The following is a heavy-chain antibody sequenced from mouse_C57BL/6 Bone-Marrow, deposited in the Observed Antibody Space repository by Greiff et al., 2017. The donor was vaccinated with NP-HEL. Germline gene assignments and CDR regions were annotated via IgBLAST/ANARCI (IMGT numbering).Heavy chain of an antibody. CDR3: ARGGVYYYGSSYCY. J-gene: IGHJ2*01. V-gene: IGHV1-59*01. D-gene: IGHD1-1*01. Sequence: VQLQQPGAELVRPGTSVKLSCKASGYTFTSYWMHWVKQRPGQGLEWIGVIDPSDSYTNYNQKFKGKATLTVDTSSSTAYMQLSSLTSEDSAVYYCARGGVYYYGSSYCYWGQGTTLTVSS. CDR1: GYTFTSYW. CDR2: IDPSDSYT.